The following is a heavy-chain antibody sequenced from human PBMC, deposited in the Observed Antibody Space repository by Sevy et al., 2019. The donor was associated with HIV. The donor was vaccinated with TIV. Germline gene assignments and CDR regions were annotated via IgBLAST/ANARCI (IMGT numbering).Heavy chain of an antibody. CDR3: ARDETWDAFDI. CDR2: ISNSGDTI. V-gene: IGHV3-48*03. J-gene: IGHJ3*02. CDR1: GFTFSTYE. Sequence: GGSLRLSCSASGFTFSTYEMNWVRQVPGKGLEWISYISNSGDTIYYADSVKGRFTISRDNDKNSLFLQMNSLRAEDTAVYYCARDETWDAFDIWGQGTMVTVSS.